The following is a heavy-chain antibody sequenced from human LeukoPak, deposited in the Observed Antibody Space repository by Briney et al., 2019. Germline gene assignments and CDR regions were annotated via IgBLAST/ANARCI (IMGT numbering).Heavy chain of an antibody. CDR1: GFTFSSYW. D-gene: IGHD6-19*01. Sequence: GGSLRLSCAASGFTFSSYWMSWVRQAPGKGLEWVANIKQDGSEKYYVDSVKGRFTISRDNAENSLYLQMNSLRAEDTAVYYCARDTLDLIAVAGSGVWVYWGQGTLVTVSS. CDR2: IKQDGSEK. J-gene: IGHJ4*02. V-gene: IGHV3-7*01. CDR3: ARDTLDLIAVAGSGVWVY.